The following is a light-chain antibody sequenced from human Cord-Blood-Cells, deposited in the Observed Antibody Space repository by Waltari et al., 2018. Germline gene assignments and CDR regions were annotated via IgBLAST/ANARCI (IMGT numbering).Light chain of an antibody. CDR3: NSRDSSGNHRRV. CDR1: SLRSYY. CDR2: GKN. V-gene: IGLV3-19*01. J-gene: IGLJ3*02. Sequence: SSELTQDPAVSVALGQTVRITCQGDSLRSYYASWYQQKPGRAPVLVIYGKNNRPSGIPDRFSGSSSGNTASLTITGAQAEDEADYYCNSRDSSGNHRRVFGGGTKLTVL.